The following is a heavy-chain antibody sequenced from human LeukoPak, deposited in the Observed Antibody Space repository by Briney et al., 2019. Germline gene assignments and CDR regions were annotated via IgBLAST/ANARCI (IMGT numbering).Heavy chain of an antibody. CDR3: ARGGSSPAGFDP. CDR1: GGTFSSYA. Sequence: ASVKVSCKASGGTFSSYAISWVRQAPGQGLEWMGGIIPIFGTANYAQKFQGRVTITTDESTSTAYMELSSLRSEDTAVYYRARGGSSPAGFDPWGQGTLVTVSS. D-gene: IGHD6-13*01. J-gene: IGHJ5*02. CDR2: IIPIFGTA. V-gene: IGHV1-69*05.